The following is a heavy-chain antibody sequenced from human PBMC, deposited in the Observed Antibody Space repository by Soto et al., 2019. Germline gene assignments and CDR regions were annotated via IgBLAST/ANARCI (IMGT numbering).Heavy chain of an antibody. CDR1: GGSINSGDYY. V-gene: IGHV4-30-4*01. Sequence: SETLSLTSTGSGGSINSGDYYWSGIGQPPGKGLEWIGYIYYSGSAYYNPSLKSRVTISVDTSKNQFSLKLSSVTAADTAVYYCARDRGYSGHNWCDPWGQGTLGRVSS. D-gene: IGHD5-12*01. CDR3: ARDRGYSGHNWCDP. J-gene: IGHJ5*02. CDR2: IYYSGSA.